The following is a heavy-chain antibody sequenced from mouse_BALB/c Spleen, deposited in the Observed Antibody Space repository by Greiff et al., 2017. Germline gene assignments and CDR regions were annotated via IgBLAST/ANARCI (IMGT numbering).Heavy chain of an antibody. J-gene: IGHJ4*01. CDR1: GYSITSGYY. V-gene: IGHV3-6*02. CDR2: ISYDGSN. D-gene: IGHD4-1*01. CDR3: AREAKLGYAMDY. Sequence: EVQVVESGPGLVKPSQSLSLTCSVTGYSITSGYYWNWIRQFPGNKLEWMGYISYDGSNNYNPSLKNRISITRDTSKNQFFLKLNSVTTEDTATYYCAREAKLGYAMDYWGQGTSVTVSS.